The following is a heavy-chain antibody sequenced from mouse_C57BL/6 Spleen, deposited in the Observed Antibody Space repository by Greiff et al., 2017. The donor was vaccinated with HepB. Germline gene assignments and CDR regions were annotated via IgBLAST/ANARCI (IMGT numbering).Heavy chain of an antibody. V-gene: IGHV1-4*01. CDR1: GYTFTSYT. J-gene: IGHJ2*01. CDR2: INPSSGYT. D-gene: IGHD2-4*01. Sequence: QVQLKESGAELARPGASVKMSCKASGYTFTSYTMHWVKQRPGQGLEWIGYINPSSGYTKYNQKFKDKATLTADKSSSTAYMQLSSLTSEDSAVYYCARGRGLYDYAFDYWGQGTTLTVSS. CDR3: ARGRGLYDYAFDY.